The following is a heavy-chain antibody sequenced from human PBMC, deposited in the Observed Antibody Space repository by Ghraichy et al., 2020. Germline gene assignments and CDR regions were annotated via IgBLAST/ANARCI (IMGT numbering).Heavy chain of an antibody. D-gene: IGHD5-24*01. Sequence: GESLNISCKGSGYSFTSYWIGWVRQMPGKGLEWMGIIYPGDSDTRYSPSFQGQVTISADKSISTAYLQWSSLKASDTAMYYCARWTPQWWLQYHPYYFDYWGQGTLVTVSS. CDR3: ARWTPQWWLQYHPYYFDY. CDR1: GYSFTSYW. J-gene: IGHJ4*02. V-gene: IGHV5-51*01. CDR2: IYPGDSDT.